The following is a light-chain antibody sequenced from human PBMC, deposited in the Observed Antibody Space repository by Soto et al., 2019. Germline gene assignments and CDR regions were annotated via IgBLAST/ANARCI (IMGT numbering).Light chain of an antibody. CDR3: QHNYNLPR. J-gene: IGKJ1*01. V-gene: IGKV1-39*01. Sequence: DIQVTQSPTSLSASVGDRVTITCRASQNILTNLNWYQQKAGKVPRLLIYGASNLQSGVPSRFSGSGSGTDFTLTIDSLQPDDFATYYGQHNYNLPRVGQGTKVDIK. CDR2: GAS. CDR1: QNILTN.